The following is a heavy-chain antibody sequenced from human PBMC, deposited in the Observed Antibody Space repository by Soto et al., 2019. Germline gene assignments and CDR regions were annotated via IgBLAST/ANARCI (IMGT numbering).Heavy chain of an antibody. D-gene: IGHD3-22*01. V-gene: IGHV4-59*08. CDR1: GGSISSYY. Sequence: SETLSLTCTVSGGSISSYYWSRIRQPPGKGLEWIGYIYYSGSTNYNPSLKSRVTISVDTSKNQFSLKLSSVTAADTAVYYCARQDDSSGYYSGTFDYWGQGTLVTVSS. CDR3: ARQDDSSGYYSGTFDY. J-gene: IGHJ4*02. CDR2: IYYSGST.